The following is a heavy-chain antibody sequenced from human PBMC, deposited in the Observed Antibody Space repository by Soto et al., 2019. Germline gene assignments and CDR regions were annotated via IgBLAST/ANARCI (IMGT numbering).Heavy chain of an antibody. J-gene: IGHJ4*02. Sequence: GESLKISCKGSGYSFAGYWITWVRQKPGKGLEWMGRIDPSDSQTYYSPSFRGHVTISATKSITTVFLQWSSLRASDTAMYYCARTISEHDKGPNLQYYFDSWGQGTPVTVSS. CDR2: IDPSDSQT. CDR3: ARTISEHDKGPNLQYYFDS. CDR1: GYSFAGYW. V-gene: IGHV5-10-1*01. D-gene: IGHD3-9*01.